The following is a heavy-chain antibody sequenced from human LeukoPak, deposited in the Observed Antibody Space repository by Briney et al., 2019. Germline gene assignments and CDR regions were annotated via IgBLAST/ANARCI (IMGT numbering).Heavy chain of an antibody. J-gene: IGHJ2*01. V-gene: IGHV1-69*13. D-gene: IGHD4-17*01. CDR2: IIPIFGTA. CDR3: ARDYYGDYSGYFDL. CDR1: GGTFSSYA. Sequence: GASVKVSCKASGGTFSSYAISWVRQAPGQGLEWVGGIIPIFGTANYAQKFQGRVTITADESTSTAYMELSSLRSEDTAVYYCARDYYGDYSGYFDLWGRGTLVTVSS.